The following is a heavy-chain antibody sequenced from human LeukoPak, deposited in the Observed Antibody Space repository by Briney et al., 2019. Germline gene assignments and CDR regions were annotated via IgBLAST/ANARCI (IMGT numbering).Heavy chain of an antibody. J-gene: IGHJ1*01. CDR3: VDYGEH. Sequence: GGSLRLSCAASGFTFSSYWMHWVRQAPGKGLVWVSRISTDGSTTTYADSVKGRFTISRDNSKNTLYLQMNSLRTEDTAVYYCVDYGEHWGQGILLTVSS. CDR2: ISTDGSTT. D-gene: IGHD4-17*01. CDR1: GFTFSSYW. V-gene: IGHV3-74*01.